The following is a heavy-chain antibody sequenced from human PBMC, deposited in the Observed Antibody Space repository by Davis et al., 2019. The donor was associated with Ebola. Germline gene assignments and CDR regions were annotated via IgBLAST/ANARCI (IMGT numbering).Heavy chain of an antibody. CDR2: IIPIFGTA. Sequence: SVQVSCKASGGTFSSYAISWVRQAPGQGLEWMGGIIPIFGTANYAQKFQGRVTITADESTSTAYMELSSLRSEDTAVYYCARTCSGGSCPSYWFDPWGQGTLVTVSS. D-gene: IGHD2-15*01. CDR3: ARTCSGGSCPSYWFDP. V-gene: IGHV1-69*13. CDR1: GGTFSSYA. J-gene: IGHJ5*02.